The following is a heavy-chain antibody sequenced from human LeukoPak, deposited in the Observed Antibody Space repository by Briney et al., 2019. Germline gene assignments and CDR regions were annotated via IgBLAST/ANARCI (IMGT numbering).Heavy chain of an antibody. Sequence: ASVKVSCKASGYAFTDYYMYWVRQAPGQGLEWMGRINPNSGDTFYAQKFQGRVTMTRDTSISTAYMELSRLRSDDTAVYYCARVMKATVRTSNFDYWGQGTLVTVSS. V-gene: IGHV1-2*06. CDR1: GYAFTDYY. CDR2: INPNSGDT. J-gene: IGHJ4*02. D-gene: IGHD4-17*01. CDR3: ARVMKATVRTSNFDY.